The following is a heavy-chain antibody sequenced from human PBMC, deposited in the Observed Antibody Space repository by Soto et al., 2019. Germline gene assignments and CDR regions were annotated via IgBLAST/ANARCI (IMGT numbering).Heavy chain of an antibody. D-gene: IGHD1-1*01. Sequence: QVQLMESGGGVVQPGGSLRLSYATSGFAFSSFSMHWFRQAPGKALEWVAVISSDAGLSFYAVPVKGRFIISRDNPNGTVFVQMNSLRLEDTAVYYGARGVVTTKSYFDNWGQGIMVTVSS. CDR3: ARGVVTTKSYFDN. CDR2: ISSDAGLS. CDR1: GFAFSSFS. J-gene: IGHJ4*02. V-gene: IGHV3-30-3*01.